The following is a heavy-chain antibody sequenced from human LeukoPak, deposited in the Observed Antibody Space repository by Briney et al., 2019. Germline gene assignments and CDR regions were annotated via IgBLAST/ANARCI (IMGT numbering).Heavy chain of an antibody. CDR3: ARGPFTMVRGLNRGHYFDY. D-gene: IGHD3-10*01. CDR1: GFTFSSYG. J-gene: IGHJ4*02. Sequence: TGGSLRLSCAASGFTFSSYGMYWVRQAPGKGLEWVAFIRFDGSNKYYADSVKGRFTISRDNSKNTLYLQMNSLRPEDTAVYYCARGPFTMVRGLNRGHYFDYWGQGTLVTVSS. V-gene: IGHV3-30*02. CDR2: IRFDGSNK.